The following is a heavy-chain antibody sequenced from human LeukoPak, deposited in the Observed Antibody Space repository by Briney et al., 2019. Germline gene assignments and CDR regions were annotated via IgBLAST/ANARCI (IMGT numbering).Heavy chain of an antibody. Sequence: ASVKVSCKASGYTFTSYYMHWVRQAPGQGLEWMGWINPNSGGTNYAQKFQGRVIMTRDTSISTAYMELSRLRSDDTAVYYCARGSYGSGSYLLYYYYYMDVWGKGTTVTISS. V-gene: IGHV1-2*02. CDR2: INPNSGGT. D-gene: IGHD3-10*01. CDR1: GYTFTSYY. J-gene: IGHJ6*03. CDR3: ARGSYGSGSYLLYYYYYMDV.